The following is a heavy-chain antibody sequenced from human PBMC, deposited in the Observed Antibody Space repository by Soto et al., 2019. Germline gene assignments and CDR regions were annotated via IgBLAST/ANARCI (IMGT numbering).Heavy chain of an antibody. CDR3: ARGEDSSVGASDC. CDR1: GGSISSGGYY. Sequence: QVQLQESGPGLVKPSQTLSLTCTVSGGSISSGGYYWSWIRQHPGKGLEWIGYIYYSGSTYYNPSLKCRVTISVDPSKNQFSLKLSPVTAADTAVYYCARGEDSSVGASDCWGQGTLVTVSS. CDR2: IYYSGST. V-gene: IGHV4-31*03. D-gene: IGHD6-6*01. J-gene: IGHJ4*02.